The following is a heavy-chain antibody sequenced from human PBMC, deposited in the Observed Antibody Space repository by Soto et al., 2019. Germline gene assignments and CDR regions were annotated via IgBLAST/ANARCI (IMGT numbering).Heavy chain of an antibody. CDR3: ARELGYDFQP. CDR2: INSDGSST. Sequence: QPGGSLRLSCAASGFTLRNYWMHWVRQAPGKGLVWVSRINSDGSSTNYADSVKGRFTISRDNAKNTLYLQMNSLRAEDTAVYYCARELGYDFQPWGQGTLVTVSS. D-gene: IGHD3-3*01. CDR1: GFTLRNYW. J-gene: IGHJ5*02. V-gene: IGHV3-74*01.